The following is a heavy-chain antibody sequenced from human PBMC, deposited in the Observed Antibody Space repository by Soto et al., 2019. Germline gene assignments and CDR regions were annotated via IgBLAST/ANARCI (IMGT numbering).Heavy chain of an antibody. Sequence: SLKVSCTASRYTFTNYYIHWVPQTPGQRLAWMGIINPSGGSTSYAQKFQGRVTMTRDTSTSTVYMELSSLRSEDTAVYYWARVDPYNWNYSEGYWGQGPLVTVGS. D-gene: IGHD1-7*01. CDR3: ARVDPYNWNYSEGY. J-gene: IGHJ4*02. V-gene: IGHV1-46*03. CDR1: RYTFTNYY. CDR2: INPSGGST.